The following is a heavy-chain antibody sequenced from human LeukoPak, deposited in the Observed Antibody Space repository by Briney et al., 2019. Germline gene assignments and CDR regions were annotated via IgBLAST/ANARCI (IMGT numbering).Heavy chain of an antibody. D-gene: IGHD3-3*01. CDR3: ARILTYYDFWSGYYTHNWFDP. Sequence: SETLSLTCTVSGGSISSSSYYWGWIRQPPGKGLEWIGSIYYSGSTYYNPSLKSRVTISVDTSKNQFSLKLSSVTAADTAVYYCARILTYYDFWSGYYTHNWFDPWGQGTLSPSPQ. J-gene: IGHJ5*02. V-gene: IGHV4-39*07. CDR1: GGSISSSSYY. CDR2: IYYSGST.